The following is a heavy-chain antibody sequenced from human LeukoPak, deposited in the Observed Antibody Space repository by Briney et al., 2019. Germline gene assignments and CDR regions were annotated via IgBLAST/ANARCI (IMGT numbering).Heavy chain of an antibody. Sequence: ASVKVSCKATSRISWVRQAPGQGLEWMGWIGSYGGDTYYAQKFRGRVTVTTDTSTSTVYMELRSLRSDDTAVYYCARDLWNFYDDSGYYRDFDPWGQGTLVTVSS. CDR2: IGSYGGDT. CDR1: TSR. J-gene: IGHJ5*02. V-gene: IGHV1-18*01. D-gene: IGHD3-22*01. CDR3: ARDLWNFYDDSGYYRDFDP.